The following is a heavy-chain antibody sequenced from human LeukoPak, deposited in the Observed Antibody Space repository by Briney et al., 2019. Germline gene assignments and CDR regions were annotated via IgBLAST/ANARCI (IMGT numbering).Heavy chain of an antibody. V-gene: IGHV4-61*02. CDR1: GGSISSGNYY. CDR2: IYTSGNT. J-gene: IGHJ5*02. D-gene: IGHD3-3*01. CDR3: ARDLITTPYNWFDP. Sequence: TSETLSLTCTVSGGSISSGNYYWRWIRQPAGKGLEWIGRIYTSGNTNYNPSLKSRVTVSIDTSKNQFSLKLSSVTAADTAVYYCARDLITTPYNWFDPWGPGTLVIVSS.